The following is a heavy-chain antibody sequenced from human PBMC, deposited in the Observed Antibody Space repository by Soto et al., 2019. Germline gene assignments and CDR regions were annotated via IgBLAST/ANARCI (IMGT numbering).Heavy chain of an antibody. Sequence: ERSLRLSYAASGCTFSRYAMHLGRQAPGKGLEWVAVILYDGNNKYYADSVKGRFTISRDNSKNTLYLQMNSLRAEDTAVYYCARDGTYYYDTSGHGWFDCWGQGPLVTVSS. CDR3: ARDGTYYYDTSGHGWFDC. J-gene: IGHJ4*02. D-gene: IGHD3-22*01. V-gene: IGHV3-30-3*01. CDR2: ILYDGNNK. CDR1: GCTFSRYA.